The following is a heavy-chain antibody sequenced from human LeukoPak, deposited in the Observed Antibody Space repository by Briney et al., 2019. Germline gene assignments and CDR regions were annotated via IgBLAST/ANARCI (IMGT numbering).Heavy chain of an antibody. CDR1: GFTFSNAW. J-gene: IGHJ5*02. V-gene: IGHV4-34*08. CDR3: ATIFGGWFDP. CDR2: INHSGST. Sequence: GSLRLSCAASGFTFSNAWMSWIRQPPGKGLEWIGEINHSGSTNYNPSLKSRVTISVDTSKNQFSLKLSSVTAADPAVYYCATIFGGWFDPWGQGTLVTVSS. D-gene: IGHD3-3*01.